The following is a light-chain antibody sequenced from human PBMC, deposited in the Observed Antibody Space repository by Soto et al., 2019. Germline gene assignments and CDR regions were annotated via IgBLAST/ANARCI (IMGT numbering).Light chain of an antibody. CDR1: QSVSSTY. CDR3: QQYDRSLYT. Sequence: EIVLTQSPGTLSLSPGERATLSCRASQSVSSTYLAWYQQKPGQAPWLLIYAASSRATGIPDRFSGSGSGTDFTLTISRLEPEDFAVYYCQQYDRSLYTFGQGTRLEI. CDR2: AAS. J-gene: IGKJ2*01. V-gene: IGKV3-20*01.